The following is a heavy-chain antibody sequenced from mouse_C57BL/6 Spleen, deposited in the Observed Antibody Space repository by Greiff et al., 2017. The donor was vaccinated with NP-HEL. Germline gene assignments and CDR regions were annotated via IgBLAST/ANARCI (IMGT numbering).Heavy chain of an antibody. V-gene: IGHV1-80*01. Sequence: QVQLKESGAELVKPGASVKISCKASGYAFSSYWMNWVKQRPGKGLEWIGQIYPGDGDTNYNGKFKGKATLTADKSSSTAYMQLSSLTSEDSAVYCCATYGYDVGNYYAMDYWGQGTSVTVSS. CDR3: ATYGYDVGNYYAMDY. D-gene: IGHD2-2*01. CDR1: GYAFSSYW. J-gene: IGHJ4*01. CDR2: IYPGDGDT.